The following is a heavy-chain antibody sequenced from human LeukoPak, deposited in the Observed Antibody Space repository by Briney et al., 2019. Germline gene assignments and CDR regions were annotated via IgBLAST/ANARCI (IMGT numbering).Heavy chain of an antibody. J-gene: IGHJ4*02. CDR1: GFTFGDYA. CDR3: SRDLWGLGVSAAIPFDY. CDR2: IRSKAYGGTT. D-gene: IGHD2-2*02. V-gene: IGHV3-49*03. Sequence: GGSLRLSCTASGFTFGDYAMSWFRQAPGKGLEWVGFIRSKAYGGTTEYAASVKGRFAISRGDSKSIAYLQMNSLKTEDTAVYYCSRDLWGLGVSAAIPFDYWGQGTLVTVSS.